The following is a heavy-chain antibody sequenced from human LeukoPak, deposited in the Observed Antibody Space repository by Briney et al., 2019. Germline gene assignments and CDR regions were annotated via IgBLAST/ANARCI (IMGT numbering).Heavy chain of an antibody. J-gene: IGHJ5*02. V-gene: IGHV1-69*13. CDR1: GGTFSSYA. D-gene: IGHD6-13*01. CDR3: ARVLGTAAAGTSWFDP. Sequence: ASVKVSCKASGGTFSSYAISWVRQAPAQGLEWMGGIIPIFGTANYAQKFQGRVTITADESTSTAYMELSSLRSEDTAVYYCARVLGTAAAGTSWFDPWGQGTLVTVSS. CDR2: IIPIFGTA.